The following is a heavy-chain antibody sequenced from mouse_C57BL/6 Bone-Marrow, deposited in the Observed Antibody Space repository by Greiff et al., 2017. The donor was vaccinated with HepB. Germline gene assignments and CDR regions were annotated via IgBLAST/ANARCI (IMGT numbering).Heavy chain of an antibody. V-gene: IGHV1-53*01. CDR2: INPSNGGT. D-gene: IGHD1-1*01. CDR1: GYTFTSYW. CDR3: ARRDYGSSYWYFDV. J-gene: IGHJ1*03. Sequence: QVQLQQPGTELVKPGASVKLSCKASGYTFTSYWMHWVKQRPGQGLEWIGNINPSNGGTNYNEKFKGKATLTADKSSSTAYMELRSLTSEDSAVYFCARRDYGSSYWYFDVWGTGTTVTVSS.